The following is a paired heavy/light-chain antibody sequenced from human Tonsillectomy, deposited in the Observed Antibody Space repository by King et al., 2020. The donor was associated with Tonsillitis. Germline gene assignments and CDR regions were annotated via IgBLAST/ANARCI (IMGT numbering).Light chain of an antibody. Sequence: EIVLTQSPATLSVSPGDTATLSCRASQSVSSNLAWYQQKPGQAPRLLIYGPSTRATGIPARFSGSGSGTEFTLTISSLQSEDSAVYYCQQYNNWPPYTFGQGTKLEIK. J-gene: IGKJ2*01. CDR2: GPS. CDR1: QSVSSN. V-gene: IGKV3-15*01. CDR3: QQYNNWPPYT.
Heavy chain of an antibody. D-gene: IGHD3-10*01. CDR3: AREDYPWMVRGVAPFDY. Sequence: QVQLVESGGGVVQPGRSLRLSCAASGFTFNSYPMHWVRQAPGKGLEWVAVISHDGRNKDYADSVKGRFIISRDNSKSTLFLQMSTLRTEDTAVYYCAREDYPWMVRGVAPFDYWGQGSLVTVSS. V-gene: IGHV3-30*04. J-gene: IGHJ4*02. CDR2: ISHDGRNK. CDR1: GFTFNSYP.